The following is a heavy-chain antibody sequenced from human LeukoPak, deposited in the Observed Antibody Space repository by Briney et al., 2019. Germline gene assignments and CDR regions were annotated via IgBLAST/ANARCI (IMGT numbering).Heavy chain of an antibody. J-gene: IGHJ4*02. CDR1: GFALSSYS. V-gene: IGHV3-21*01. CDR2: ISSSSSYI. Sequence: PGGSLRLSCAASGFALSSYSMNWVRQAPGKGLEWVSSISSSSSYIYYADSVKGRFTISRDNAKNSLYLQMNSLRAEDTAVYYCARGDSYGYFYFDYWGQGTLVTVSS. CDR3: ARGDSYGYFYFDY. D-gene: IGHD5-18*01.